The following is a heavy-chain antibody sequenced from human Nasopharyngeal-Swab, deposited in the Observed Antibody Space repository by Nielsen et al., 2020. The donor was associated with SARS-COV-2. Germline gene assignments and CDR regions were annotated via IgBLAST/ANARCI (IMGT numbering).Heavy chain of an antibody. CDR3: ARTLLAAGGYYYYGMDV. V-gene: IGHV2-26*01. Sequence: WIRQPPGKALEWLAHIFSNDEKSYSTSLKSRLTTSKDTSKSQVVLTMTNMDPVDTATYSCARTLLAAGGYYYYGMDVWGQGTTVTVSS. J-gene: IGHJ6*02. D-gene: IGHD6-13*01. CDR2: IFSNDEK.